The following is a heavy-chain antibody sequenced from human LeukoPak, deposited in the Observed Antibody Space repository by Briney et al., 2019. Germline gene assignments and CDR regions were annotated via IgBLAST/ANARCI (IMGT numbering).Heavy chain of an antibody. CDR2: ISGYNGNT. Sequence: ASVKVSCKASGYTFISYGINWVRQAPGQGLEWIGWISGYNGNTNYAQNLQGRVTMTRDTSTSTDYMELRSLRSDDTAVYYCARELGGAGSYFFPYYGMDVWGQGTTVTVSS. V-gene: IGHV1-18*01. CDR1: GYTFISYG. J-gene: IGHJ6*02. CDR3: ARELGGAGSYFFPYYGMDV. D-gene: IGHD3-10*01.